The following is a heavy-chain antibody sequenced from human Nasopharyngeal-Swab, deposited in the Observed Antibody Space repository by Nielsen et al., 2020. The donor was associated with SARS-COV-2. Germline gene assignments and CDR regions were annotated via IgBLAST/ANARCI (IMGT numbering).Heavy chain of an antibody. D-gene: IGHD4-17*01. V-gene: IGHV5-51*01. Sequence: KVSCKASGYTFTSYGISWVRQMPGKGLEWMGIIYPGDSDTRYSPSFQGQVTISADKSISTAYLQWSSLKASDTAMYYCASTVITTGGADYWGQGTLVTVSS. CDR3: ASTVITTGGADY. CDR2: IYPGDSDT. J-gene: IGHJ4*02. CDR1: GYTFTSYG.